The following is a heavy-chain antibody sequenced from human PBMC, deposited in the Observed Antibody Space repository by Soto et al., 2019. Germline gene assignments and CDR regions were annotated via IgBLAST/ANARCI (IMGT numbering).Heavy chain of an antibody. CDR2: ISAYNGNT. J-gene: IGHJ6*02. Sequence: ASVKVSCKASGYTFTSYCIGWVRQAPGQGLEWMGWISAYNGNTNYAQKLQGRVTMTTDTSTSTAYMELRSLRSDDTAVYYCARDPGLPTMDHYYYYGMDVWGQGTTVTVSS. CDR3: ARDPGLPTMDHYYYYGMDV. V-gene: IGHV1-18*04. CDR1: GYTFTSYC. D-gene: IGHD3-10*01.